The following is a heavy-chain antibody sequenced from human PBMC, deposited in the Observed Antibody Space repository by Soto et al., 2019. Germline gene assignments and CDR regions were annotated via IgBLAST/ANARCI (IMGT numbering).Heavy chain of an antibody. Sequence: EVQLVESGGGMIQPGGSLRLSCVASGFTVSSNYMSWVRQAPGKGLEWVSVIYTGGTTHYADSVKGRFTIARENSKTTLYLQMNSLRDEDTAVYYCESEVGYYSGLDVWGQGTTVSVAS. CDR1: GFTVSSNY. V-gene: IGHV3-53*01. CDR2: IYTGGTT. J-gene: IGHJ6*02. D-gene: IGHD1-26*01. CDR3: ESEVGYYSGLDV.